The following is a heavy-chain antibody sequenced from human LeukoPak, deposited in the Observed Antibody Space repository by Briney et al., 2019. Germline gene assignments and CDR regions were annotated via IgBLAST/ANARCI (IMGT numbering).Heavy chain of an antibody. CDR1: GGSISSYY. CDR2: IYHSGST. V-gene: IGHV4-59*12. D-gene: IGHD3-3*01. CDR3: ARAVRIWSGYYSPHYYYYMDV. J-gene: IGHJ6*03. Sequence: KSSETLSLTCTVSGGSISSYYWSWIRQPAGKGLEWIGEIYHSGSTNYNPSLKGRVTISVDKSKNQFSLKLSSVTAADTAVYYCARAVRIWSGYYSPHYYYYMDVWGKGTTVTVSS.